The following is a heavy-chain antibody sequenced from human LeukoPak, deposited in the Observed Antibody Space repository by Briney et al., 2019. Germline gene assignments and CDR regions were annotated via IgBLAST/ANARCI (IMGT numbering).Heavy chain of an antibody. CDR1: AFTFSSYE. CDR2: ISSSGSTT. V-gene: IGHV3-48*03. Sequence: GGSLRLSCAASAFTFSSYEMNWVRQAPGKGRGWVSYISSSGSTTYYADSVKGRFTISRDNAKNSLYLQRNRLRAEDTAVYYCAELGITMIGGVWGKGTTVTISS. D-gene: IGHD3-10*02. CDR3: AELGITMIGGV. J-gene: IGHJ6*04.